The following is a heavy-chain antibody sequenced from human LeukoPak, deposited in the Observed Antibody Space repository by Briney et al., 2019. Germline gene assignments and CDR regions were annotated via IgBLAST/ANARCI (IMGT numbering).Heavy chain of an antibody. CDR1: GGSFSGYY. Sequence: TSETLPLTCAVYGGSFSGYYWSWIRQPPGKGLEWIGEINHSGSTNYNPSLKSRVTISVDTSKNQFSLKLSSVTAADTAVYYCASSSHTAIPNWFDPWGQGTLVTVSS. J-gene: IGHJ5*02. CDR3: ASSSHTAIPNWFDP. D-gene: IGHD5-18*01. V-gene: IGHV4-34*01. CDR2: INHSGST.